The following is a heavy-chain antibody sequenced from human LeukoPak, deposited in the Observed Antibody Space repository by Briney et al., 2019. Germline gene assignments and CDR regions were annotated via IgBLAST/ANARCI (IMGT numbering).Heavy chain of an antibody. V-gene: IGHV4-39*01. CDR2: IYYGGYT. Sequence: SEALSLTCTVSGGSISSNNYYWGWIRQPPGKGLEWIGSIYYGGYTYYNPSLKSRVTISVDTSKNQFSLKLSSVTAADTAIYYCQSRFLEWLLDYWGQGTLVTVSS. CDR1: GGSISSNNYY. J-gene: IGHJ4*02. D-gene: IGHD3-3*01. CDR3: QSRFLEWLLDY.